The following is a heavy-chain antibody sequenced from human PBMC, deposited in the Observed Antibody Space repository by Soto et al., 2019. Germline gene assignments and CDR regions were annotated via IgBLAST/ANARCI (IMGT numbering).Heavy chain of an antibody. CDR3: AKRAPSSSGWYLLEY. J-gene: IGHJ4*02. CDR2: ISYDGSNK. Sequence: QVQLVESGGGVVQPGMSLRLSCAASGFNFSSYGMHWVRQAPGKGLEWVAVISYDGSNKYYADSVKGRFTISRDNSTNPLSLQINSLRAEDTAVYYCAKRAPSSSGWYLLEYWGQGTLVTLPS. D-gene: IGHD6-19*01. V-gene: IGHV3-30*18. CDR1: GFNFSSYG.